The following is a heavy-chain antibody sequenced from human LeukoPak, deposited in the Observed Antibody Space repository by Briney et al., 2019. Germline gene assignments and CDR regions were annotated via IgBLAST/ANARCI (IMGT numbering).Heavy chain of an antibody. V-gene: IGHV4-38-2*02. J-gene: IGHJ4*02. Sequence: SETPSLTCTVSGYSISSGYYWGWIRQPPGKGLEWIGSIYHSGSTYYNPSLKSRVTISVDTSKNQFSLKLSSVTAADTAVYYCARVSVGYSSGWYADYWGQGTLVTVSS. D-gene: IGHD6-19*01. CDR2: IYHSGST. CDR3: ARVSVGYSSGWYADY. CDR1: GYSISSGYY.